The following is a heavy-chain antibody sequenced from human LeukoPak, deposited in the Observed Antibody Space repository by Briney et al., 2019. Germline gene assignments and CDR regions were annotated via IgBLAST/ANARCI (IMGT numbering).Heavy chain of an antibody. Sequence: TSETLSLTCTVSGGSISSYYWSWIRQPAGKGLEWIGRIYTSGSTNYNPSLKSRVTMSVDTSKNQFSLKLSSVTAADTAVYYCARDLRKYCGGDCYRNWFDPWGQGTPVTVSS. J-gene: IGHJ5*02. CDR1: GGSISSYY. CDR3: ARDLRKYCGGDCYRNWFDP. V-gene: IGHV4-4*07. D-gene: IGHD2-21*02. CDR2: IYTSGST.